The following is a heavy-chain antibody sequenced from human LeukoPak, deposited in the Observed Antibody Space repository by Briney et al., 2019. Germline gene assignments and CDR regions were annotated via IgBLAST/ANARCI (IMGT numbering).Heavy chain of an antibody. J-gene: IGHJ3*02. CDR1: GGSISRYQ. CDR3: ASKDDSNYYYGAFDI. D-gene: IGHD3-22*01. CDR2: INHSGST. V-gene: IGHV4-34*01. Sequence: SETLSLTCIVSGGSISRYQWTWIRQPPGKGLEWIGEINHSGSTSYNPSLNSRVTISVDKSKTQFSLKLNSVTAADTAIYYCASKDDSNYYYGAFDIWGQGTMVTASS.